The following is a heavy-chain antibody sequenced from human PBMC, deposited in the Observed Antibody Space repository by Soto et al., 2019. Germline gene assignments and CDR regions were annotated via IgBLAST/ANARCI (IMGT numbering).Heavy chain of an antibody. J-gene: IGHJ6*02. CDR3: ARWSRDGMSRIYYGMDV. CDR2: IIPIFGTA. CDR1: GGTFSSYA. V-gene: IGHV1-69*13. D-gene: IGHD3-3*01. Sequence: SVKVSCKASGGTFSSYAISWVRQAPGQGLEWMGGIIPIFGTANYAQKFQGRVTITADESTSTAYMELSSLRSEDTAVYYCARWSRDGMSRIYYGMDVWGQGTTVTVSS.